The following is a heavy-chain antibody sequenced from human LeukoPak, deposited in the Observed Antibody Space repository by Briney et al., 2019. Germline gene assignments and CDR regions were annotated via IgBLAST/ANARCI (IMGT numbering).Heavy chain of an antibody. CDR3: AREIAVAGKNWFDP. V-gene: IGHV4-59*01. D-gene: IGHD6-19*01. CDR2: IYYSGST. J-gene: IGHJ5*02. Sequence: PSETLSLTCTVSGGSISSYYWSWIRQPPGKGLEWIGYIYYSGSTNYNPSLKSRVTISVDTSKNQFSLKLSSVTAADTAVCYCAREIAVAGKNWFDPWGQGTLVTVSS. CDR1: GGSISSYY.